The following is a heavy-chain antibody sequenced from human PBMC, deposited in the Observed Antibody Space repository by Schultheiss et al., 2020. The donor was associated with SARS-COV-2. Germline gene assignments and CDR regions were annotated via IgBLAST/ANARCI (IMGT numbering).Heavy chain of an antibody. CDR1: GGSISSYY. CDR2: IYYSGST. Sequence: SQTLSLTCTVSGGSISSYYWSWIRQPPGKGLEWIGYIYYSGSTNYNPSLKSRVTISVDTSKNQFSLKLSSVTAADTAVYYCARESKYDVWSGYQYYYYYMDVWGKGTTVTVSS. V-gene: IGHV4-59*01. CDR3: ARESKYDVWSGYQYYYYYMDV. J-gene: IGHJ6*03. D-gene: IGHD3-3*01.